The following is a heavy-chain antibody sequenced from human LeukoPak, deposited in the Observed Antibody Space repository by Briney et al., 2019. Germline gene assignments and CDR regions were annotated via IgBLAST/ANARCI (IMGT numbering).Heavy chain of an antibody. J-gene: IGHJ6*03. CDR1: GFTFSSYW. V-gene: IGHV3-7*01. Sequence: PGGSLRLSCAASGFTFSSYWMTWVRQAPGKGLEWVANIKQDESEKYYVDSVKGRFTISRDNAKSSLYLRMNSLRTEDTAVYYCARVLVYSYGSGYNMDVWGKGTTVTVSS. CDR3: ARVLVYSYGSGYNMDV. D-gene: IGHD5-18*01. CDR2: IKQDESEK.